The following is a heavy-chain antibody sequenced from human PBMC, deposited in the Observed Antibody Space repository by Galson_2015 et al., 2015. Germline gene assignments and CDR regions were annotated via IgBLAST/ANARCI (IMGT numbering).Heavy chain of an antibody. CDR3: AKHGTQGRDAFDI. J-gene: IGHJ3*02. CDR2: ISGSGGST. D-gene: IGHD1-1*01. CDR1: GFTFSSYA. V-gene: IGHV3-23*01. Sequence: SLRLSCAASGFTFSSYAMSWVRQAPGKGLEWVSAISGSGGSTYYADSVKGRFTISRDNSKNTLYLRMNSLRAEDTAVYYCAKHGTQGRDAFDIWGQGTMVTVSS.